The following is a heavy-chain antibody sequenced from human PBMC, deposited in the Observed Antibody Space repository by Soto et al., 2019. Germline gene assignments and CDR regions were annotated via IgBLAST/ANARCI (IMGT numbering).Heavy chain of an antibody. J-gene: IGHJ6*02. Sequence: SETLSLTCAVYGGSFSGYYWSWIRQPPGKGLEWIGEINHSGGTNYNPSLKSRVTISVDTSKNQFSLKLSSVTAADTAVYYCARRSGYYYYYYGMDVWGQGTTVTVSS. D-gene: IGHD3-3*01. CDR3: ARRSGYYYYYYGMDV. CDR1: GGSFSGYY. V-gene: IGHV4-34*01. CDR2: INHSGGT.